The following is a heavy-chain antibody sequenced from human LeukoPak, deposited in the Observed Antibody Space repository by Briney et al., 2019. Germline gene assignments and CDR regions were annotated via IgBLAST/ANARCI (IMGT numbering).Heavy chain of an antibody. J-gene: IGHJ4*02. CDR1: GFTFSSYG. Sequence: PGRSLRLSCAASGFTFSSYGMHWVRQAPGKGLEWVAVISYDGSNKYYADSVKGRFTISRDNSKNTLYLQMNSLRAEDTAVYYCAKPPLLLWFGEPSYYFDYWGQGTLVTVSS. D-gene: IGHD3-10*01. V-gene: IGHV3-30*18. CDR2: ISYDGSNK. CDR3: AKPPLLLWFGEPSYYFDY.